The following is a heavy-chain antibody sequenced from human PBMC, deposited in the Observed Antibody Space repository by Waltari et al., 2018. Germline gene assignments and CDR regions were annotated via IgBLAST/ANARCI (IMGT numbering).Heavy chain of an antibody. CDR2: INAGNGNT. V-gene: IGHV1-3*01. Sequence: QVQLVQSGAEVKKPGSSVKVSCKASGGTFSSYAISWVRQAPGQGLEWMGWINAGNGNTKYSQKFQGRVTITRDTSASTAYMELSSLRSEDTAVYYCARILGSYCSSTSCLSFDYWGQGTLVTVSS. CDR1: GGTFSSYA. CDR3: ARILGSYCSSTSCLSFDY. D-gene: IGHD2-2*01. J-gene: IGHJ4*02.